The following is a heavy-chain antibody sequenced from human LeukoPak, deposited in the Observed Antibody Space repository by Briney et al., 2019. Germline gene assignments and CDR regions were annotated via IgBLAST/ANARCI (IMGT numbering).Heavy chain of an antibody. CDR2: INNDGVST. CDR3: AKSGDYGDYGGY. D-gene: IGHD4-17*01. V-gene: IGHV3-74*01. Sequence: GGSLRLSCATSGFTLSSYWMHWVRQVPGKGLEWLSRINNDGVSTSYADSVKGRFTISRDNAKNTLYLQMNSLRAEDTAVYYCAKSGDYGDYGGYWGQGTLVTVSS. J-gene: IGHJ4*02. CDR1: GFTLSSYW.